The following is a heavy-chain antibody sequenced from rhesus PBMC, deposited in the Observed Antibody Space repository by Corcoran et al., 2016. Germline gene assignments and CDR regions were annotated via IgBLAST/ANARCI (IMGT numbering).Heavy chain of an antibody. V-gene: IGHV4-65*02. CDR2: IRGKKGST. J-gene: IGHJ4*01. CDR3: ARSGGYYTEGYYFDY. CDR1: GGSISSSNC. D-gene: IGHD3-28*01. Sequence: QVQLQESGPGLVKPSETLSLTCAVSGGSISSSNCWSWIRQPPGKGLEWIGYIRGKKGSTYHNPSLKSRVTISKDPSKTQCALKLSSVTAADTAVYYCARSGGYYTEGYYFDYWGQGVLVTVSS.